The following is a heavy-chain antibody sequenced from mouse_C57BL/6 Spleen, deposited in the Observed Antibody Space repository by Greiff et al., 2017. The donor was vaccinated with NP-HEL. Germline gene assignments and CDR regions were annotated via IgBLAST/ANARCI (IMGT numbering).Heavy chain of an antibody. D-gene: IGHD2-4*01. CDR3: ARAPRYYDDDLDY. CDR2: IDPSDSET. CDR1: GYTFTSYW. V-gene: IGHV1-52*01. Sequence: VQLQQPGAELVRPGSSVKLSCKASGYTFTSYWMHWVKQRPIHGLEWIGNIDPSDSETHYNQKFTDKATLTVDTSSSTSYMQLSSLTSEDSAVYYCARAPRYYDDDLDYWGQGTSVTVSS. J-gene: IGHJ4*01.